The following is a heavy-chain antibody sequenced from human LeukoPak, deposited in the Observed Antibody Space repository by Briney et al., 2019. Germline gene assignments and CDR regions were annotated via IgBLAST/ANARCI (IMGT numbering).Heavy chain of an antibody. J-gene: IGHJ6*03. CDR1: GFTFWSIR. Sequence: GGSLRLSCAAPGFTFWSIRMSWGCAGLGEGRGWVLSFSRSSSYIYYADSVKGRFTISRDNAESTLYLQMNSLRAEDTAVYYCARETRKRSGVYYYMDVWGKGTTVTVSS. V-gene: IGHV3-21*01. CDR3: ARETRKRSGVYYYMDV. D-gene: IGHD1-14*01. CDR2: FSRSSSYI.